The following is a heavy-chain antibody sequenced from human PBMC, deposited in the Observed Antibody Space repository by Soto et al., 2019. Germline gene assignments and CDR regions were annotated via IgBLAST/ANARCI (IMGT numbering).Heavy chain of an antibody. CDR3: AKDRLAGGFDY. CDR1: GCNFSNYA. J-gene: IGHJ4*02. Sequence: GGSLRLSCAASGCNFSNYAISWVRQAPGKGLEWVSLVSATAGTTYYTDSVKGRFTISRDNSRNTVYLQMNSLRADDTAVYYCAKDRLAGGFDYWGQETLVTVSS. V-gene: IGHV3-23*01. D-gene: IGHD3-16*01. CDR2: VSATAGTT.